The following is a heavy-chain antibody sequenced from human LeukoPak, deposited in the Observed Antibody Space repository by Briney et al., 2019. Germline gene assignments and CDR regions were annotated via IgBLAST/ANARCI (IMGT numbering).Heavy chain of an antibody. Sequence: GGSLRLSCAVSGFTFSSYAMHWVRQAPGKGLEWVAVISYVGINKYYADSVKGRFTISRDNSKNTLYLQMNSLRAEDTAVYYCARALYYYDSSGYGPGFDYWGQGTLVTVSS. CDR1: GFTFSSYA. CDR3: ARALYYYDSSGYGPGFDY. D-gene: IGHD3-22*01. J-gene: IGHJ4*02. CDR2: ISYVGINK. V-gene: IGHV3-30-3*01.